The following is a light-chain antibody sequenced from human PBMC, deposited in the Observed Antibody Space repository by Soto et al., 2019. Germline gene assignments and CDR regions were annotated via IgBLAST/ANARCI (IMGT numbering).Light chain of an antibody. CDR2: GAS. J-gene: IGKJ1*01. CDR1: QTVGSK. V-gene: IGKV3-15*01. CDR3: QQYKSWPPAWT. Sequence: EVVMSKSPATLSVSPREGATLSCRASQTVGSKLAWCQQKPGQAPRLLIYGASTRATGIPARFSGSGSGTEFTLTISSLQAEDFATYYCQQYKSWPPAWTFGQGTKVDIK.